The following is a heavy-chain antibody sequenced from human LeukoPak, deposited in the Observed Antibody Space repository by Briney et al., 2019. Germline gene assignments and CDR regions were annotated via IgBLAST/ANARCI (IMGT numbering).Heavy chain of an antibody. V-gene: IGHV1-69*04. J-gene: IGHJ4*02. CDR2: VIPIFGIA. D-gene: IGHD3-22*01. Sequence: SVKVSCKASGGTFSSYAISWVRQAPGQGLEWMGRVIPIFGIANYAQKFQGRVTITADKSTSTAYMELSSLRSEDTAVYYCAREGYYDSSGYYPPAYYFDYWGQGTLVTVSS. CDR3: AREGYYDSSGYYPPAYYFDY. CDR1: GGTFSSYA.